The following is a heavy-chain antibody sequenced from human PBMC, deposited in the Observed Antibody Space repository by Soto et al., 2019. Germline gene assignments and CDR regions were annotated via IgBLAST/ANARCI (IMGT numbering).Heavy chain of an antibody. V-gene: IGHV1-69*13. CDR1: GYTFTGFY. J-gene: IGHJ4*02. CDR2: IIPIFGTA. CDR3: ARVSSGYSYGDATDY. Sequence: GASVKVSCKASGYTFTGFYIHWVRQAPGQGLEWMGGIIPIFGTANYAQKFQGRVTITADESTSTAYMELSSLRSEDTAVYYCARVSSGYSYGDATDYWGQGTLVTVSS. D-gene: IGHD5-18*01.